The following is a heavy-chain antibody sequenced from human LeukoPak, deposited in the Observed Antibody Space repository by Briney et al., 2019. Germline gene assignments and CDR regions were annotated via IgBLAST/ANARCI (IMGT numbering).Heavy chain of an antibody. Sequence: PGGSLRLSCAASGFTFSGSAMHWVRQASGKGLEWVGRIRSKANSYATAYAASVKGRFTISRDDSKNTAYLQMNSLKTEDTAVYYCTRHGSDPYYHYYYMDVWGKGTTVTVSS. J-gene: IGHJ6*03. CDR3: TRHGSDPYYHYYYMDV. CDR2: IRSKANSYAT. CDR1: GFTFSGSA. V-gene: IGHV3-73*01. D-gene: IGHD2-2*03.